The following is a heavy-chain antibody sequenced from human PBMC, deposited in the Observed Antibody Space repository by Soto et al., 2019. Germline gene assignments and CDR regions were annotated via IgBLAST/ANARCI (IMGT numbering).Heavy chain of an antibody. D-gene: IGHD1-26*01. V-gene: IGHV1-8*01. CDR1: GYSFTSLD. J-gene: IGHJ4*02. Sequence: VASVKVSCKASGYSFTSLDINWVRQTAGQGLEWMGWMQPSTGRTGYAQEFQGRVTMTRDTSINTAYMELTTLTSDDTAFYYCARGVSAGVDYWGQGTLVTVSS. CDR3: ARGVSAGVDY. CDR2: MQPSTGRT.